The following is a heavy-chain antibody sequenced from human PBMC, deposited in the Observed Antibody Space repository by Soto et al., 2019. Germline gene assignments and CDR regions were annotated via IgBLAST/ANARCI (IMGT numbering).Heavy chain of an antibody. CDR1: GYTFTSYG. D-gene: IGHD3-16*01. J-gene: IGHJ4*02. V-gene: IGHV1-18*01. Sequence: QVQLVQSGAEVTKPGASVKVSCKASGYTFTSYGISCVRQAPGQGLEGMGWISAYNGNTNYAQKRQGRVTMTTDPTKSTEYLRLRRLVSEDTAVYYCGRDGLLDYVWGSCCFGYYLDYLGQGTLVTGSS. CDR3: GRDGLLDYVWGSCCFGYYLDY. CDR2: ISAYNGNT.